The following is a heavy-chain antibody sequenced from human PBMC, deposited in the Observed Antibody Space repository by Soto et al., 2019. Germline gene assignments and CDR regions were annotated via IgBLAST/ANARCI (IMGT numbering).Heavy chain of an antibody. Sequence: RASVKVSCKVSGYTLTELSMHWVRQAPGKGLEWMGGFDPEDGETIYAQKFQGRVTMTEDTSTDTAYMELSSLRSEDTAVYYCATDRGISYYYDSPHAFDIWGQGTMVTVSS. D-gene: IGHD3-22*01. CDR1: GYTLTELS. V-gene: IGHV1-24*01. J-gene: IGHJ3*02. CDR3: ATDRGISYYYDSPHAFDI. CDR2: FDPEDGET.